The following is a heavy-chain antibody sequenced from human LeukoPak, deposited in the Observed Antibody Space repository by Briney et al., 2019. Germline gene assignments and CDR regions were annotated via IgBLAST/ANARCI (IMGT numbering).Heavy chain of an antibody. D-gene: IGHD2-2*01. CDR2: ISGSGGST. CDR1: GFTFSSYA. V-gene: IGHV3-23*01. CDR3: AKVGGVVVPAAMREGYFDY. J-gene: IGHJ4*02. Sequence: TGGSLRLSCAASGFTFSSYAMSWVRQAPGKGLEWVSAISGSGGSTYYADSVKGRFTISRDNSKNTLYLQMNSLRAEDTAVYYCAKVGGVVVPAAMREGYFDYWGQGTLVTVSS.